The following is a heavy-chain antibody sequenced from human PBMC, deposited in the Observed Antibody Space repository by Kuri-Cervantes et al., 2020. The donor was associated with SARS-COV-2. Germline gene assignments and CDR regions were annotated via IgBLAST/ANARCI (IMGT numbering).Heavy chain of an antibody. V-gene: IGHV4-39*01. J-gene: IGHJ4*01. Sequence: GSLRLSCTVSGGSIRGSSYYWGWFRQPPGKRLQWIGNVYYSGRTYYDPSLKSRVTISVDTSSNQFSLRLSSLTAADTAVYYCAKSGLGVSYYFDSWGHGTLVTVSS. CDR1: GGSIRGSSYY. CDR3: AKSGLGVSYYFDS. CDR2: VYYSGRT. D-gene: IGHD5/OR15-5a*01.